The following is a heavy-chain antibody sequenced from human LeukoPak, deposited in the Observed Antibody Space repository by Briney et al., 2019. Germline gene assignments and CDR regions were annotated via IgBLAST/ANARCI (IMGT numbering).Heavy chain of an antibody. D-gene: IGHD1-1*01. V-gene: IGHV3-33*01. CDR2: IWYDGSNK. CDR1: GFTFSSYG. Sequence: GGSLRLSCAASGFTFSSYGMHWVRQAPGKGLEWVAVIWYDGSNKYYADSVKGRFTISRDNSKNTLYLQMDSLRAEDTAVYYCARCVGGYRDYAYAGMDVWGQGTTVTVSS. CDR3: ARCVGGYRDYAYAGMDV. J-gene: IGHJ6*02.